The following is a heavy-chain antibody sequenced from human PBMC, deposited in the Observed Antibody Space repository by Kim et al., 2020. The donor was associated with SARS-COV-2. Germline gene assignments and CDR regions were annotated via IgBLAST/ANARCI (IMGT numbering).Heavy chain of an antibody. CDR2: IYYSGST. D-gene: IGHD7-27*01. V-gene: IGHV4-59*08. Sequence: SETLSLTCTVSGGSISSYYWSWIRQPPGKGLEWIGSIYYSGSTNYNPSLKSRVTISVDTSKNQFSLKLSSVTAADTAVYYCARRTLTGDHWDYWGQGTLVTVSS. J-gene: IGHJ4*02. CDR3: ARRTLTGDHWDY. CDR1: GGSISSYY.